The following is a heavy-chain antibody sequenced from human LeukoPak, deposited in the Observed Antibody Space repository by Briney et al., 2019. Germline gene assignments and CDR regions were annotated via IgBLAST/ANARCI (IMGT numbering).Heavy chain of an antibody. D-gene: IGHD4-17*01. CDR2: ISYIGTT. V-gene: IGHV4-59*11. J-gene: IGHJ3*02. CDR3: ARDLVTVTKGFDI. CDR1: DDSFSSHY. Sequence: SETLSLTCAVSDDSFSSHYWTWIRQPPGKGLEWIGHISYIGTTNYNPSLKSRVTISIDTSKNQFSLKLSSVTAADTAVYYCARDLVTVTKGFDIWGQGTMVSVSS.